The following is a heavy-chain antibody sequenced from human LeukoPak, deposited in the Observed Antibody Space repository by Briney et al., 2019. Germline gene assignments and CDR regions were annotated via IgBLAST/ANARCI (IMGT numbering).Heavy chain of an antibody. CDR2: IYYTGST. Sequence: PSETLSLTCAVYGGSFSGYYWSWIRQPPGKGLEWIGYIYYTGSTSYNPSLKSRVTISMDTSKNQFSLNLRSATAADTAVYYCVGEVVATAGVDYWGQGTLVTVSS. V-gene: IGHV4-34*11. CDR1: GGSFSGYY. J-gene: IGHJ4*02. D-gene: IGHD6-13*01. CDR3: VGEVVATAGVDY.